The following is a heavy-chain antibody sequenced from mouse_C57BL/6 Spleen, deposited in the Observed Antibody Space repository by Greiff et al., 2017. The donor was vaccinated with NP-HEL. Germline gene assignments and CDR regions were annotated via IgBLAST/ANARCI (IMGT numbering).Heavy chain of an antibody. CDR2: IYPGSGNT. J-gene: IGHJ2*01. D-gene: IGHD2-12*01. CDR3: ARAYDDYFDY. Sequence: QVQLQQSGAELVRPGASVKLSCKASGYTFTDYYINWVKQRPGQGLEWIARIYPGSGNTYYNEKFKGKATLTAEKSSSTAYMQLSSLTSEDSAVYFCARAYDDYFDYWGQGTTLTVSS. V-gene: IGHV1-76*01. CDR1: GYTFTDYY.